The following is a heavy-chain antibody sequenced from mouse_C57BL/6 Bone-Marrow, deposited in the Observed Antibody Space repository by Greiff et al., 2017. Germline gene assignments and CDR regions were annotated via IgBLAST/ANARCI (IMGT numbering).Heavy chain of an antibody. J-gene: IGHJ4*01. D-gene: IGHD2-4*01. CDR3: ASIYYDYDDAMDY. CDR2: IWSGGGT. V-gene: IGHV2-2*01. Sequence: QVQLQQSGPGLVQPSQSLSITCTVSGFSLTSYGVHWVRQSPGKGLEWLGVIWSGGGTDYNAAFISRLSISKDNSKSQVFFKMNSLQTDDTAIYDCASIYYDYDDAMDYWGQGTSVTVSS. CDR1: GFSLTSYG.